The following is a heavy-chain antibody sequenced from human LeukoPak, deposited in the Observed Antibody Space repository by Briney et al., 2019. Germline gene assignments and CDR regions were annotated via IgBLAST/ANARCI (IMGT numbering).Heavy chain of an antibody. CDR3: AADPGDY. Sequence: GGSLRLSCAASGFTFSSYWMSWFRQAPGKGLEWVANVKQDGSEKYYIDSVKDRFTISRDNAENSLYLQMNSLRAEDTVVYYCAADPGDYWGRGTLVTVSS. V-gene: IGHV3-7*01. J-gene: IGHJ4*02. CDR1: GFTFSSYW. D-gene: IGHD7-27*01. CDR2: VKQDGSEK.